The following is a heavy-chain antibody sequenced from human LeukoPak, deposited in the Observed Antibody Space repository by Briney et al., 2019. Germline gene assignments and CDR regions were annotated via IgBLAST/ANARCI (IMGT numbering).Heavy chain of an antibody. CDR1: GGSICSYY. Sequence: PSETLSLTCTVSGGSICSYYWSWIRQPPGKGLEWIGYIYYSGSTNYNPSLKSRVTISVDTSKNQFSLKLSSVTAADTAVYYCARCPRAAFDIWGQGTMVTVSS. CDR3: ARCPRAAFDI. J-gene: IGHJ3*02. CDR2: IYYSGST. V-gene: IGHV4-59*01.